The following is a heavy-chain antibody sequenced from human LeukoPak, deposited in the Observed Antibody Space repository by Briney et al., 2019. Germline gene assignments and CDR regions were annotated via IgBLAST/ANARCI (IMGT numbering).Heavy chain of an antibody. D-gene: IGHD1-26*01. J-gene: IGHJ4*02. V-gene: IGHV3-49*04. CDR2: IRSKAYGGTT. Sequence: GGPLRLSCTTSGFSFGDYAMSWVRRAPGKGLEWVGFIRSKAYGGTTGYAASVKGRFTISRDDSKSIAYLQMSGLKTEDTALYYCTRASYAGSYYTYYFDYWGQGTLVAVSS. CDR1: GFSFGDYA. CDR3: TRASYAGSYYTYYFDY.